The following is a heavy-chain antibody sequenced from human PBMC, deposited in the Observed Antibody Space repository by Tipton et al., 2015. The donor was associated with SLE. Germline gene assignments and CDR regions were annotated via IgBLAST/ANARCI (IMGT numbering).Heavy chain of an antibody. J-gene: IGHJ6*02. Sequence: SLRLSCAASGFTFSDYYMSWIRQAPGKGLEWVSYISSSSSYTNYADSVKGRFTISRDNAKNTLYLQMNSLRAEDTAVYYCAREWERIGFDYYYYGMDVWGQGTTVTVSS. V-gene: IGHV3-11*06. CDR2: ISSSSSYT. CDR1: GFTFSDYY. D-gene: IGHD1-26*01. CDR3: AREWERIGFDYYYYGMDV.